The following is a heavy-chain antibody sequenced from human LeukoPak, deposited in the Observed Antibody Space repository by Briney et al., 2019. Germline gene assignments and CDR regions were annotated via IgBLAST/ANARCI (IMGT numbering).Heavy chain of an antibody. CDR3: ARSITMVRGVRYYYCGMDV. CDR2: MNPNSGNT. D-gene: IGHD3-10*01. V-gene: IGHV1-8*01. CDR1: GYTFTSYD. J-gene: IGHJ6*02. Sequence: ASVKVSCKASGYTFTSYDINWVRQATGQGLEWMGWMNPNSGNTGYAQKFQGRVTMTRNTSISTAYMELSSLRSEDTAVYYCARSITMVRGVRYYYCGMDVWGQGTTVTVSS.